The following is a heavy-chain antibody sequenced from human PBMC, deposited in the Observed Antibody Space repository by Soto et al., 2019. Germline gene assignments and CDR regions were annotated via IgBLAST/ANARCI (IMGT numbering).Heavy chain of an antibody. CDR3: AKDAITMVRGVISYYGMDV. Sequence: PGGSLRLSCAASGFTFDDYAMHWVRQAPGKGLEWVSGISWNSGSIGYADSVKGRSTISRDNAKNSLYLQMNSLRAEDTALYYCAKDAITMVRGVISYYGMDVWGQGTTVTVSS. CDR1: GFTFDDYA. D-gene: IGHD3-10*01. CDR2: ISWNSGSI. V-gene: IGHV3-9*01. J-gene: IGHJ6*02.